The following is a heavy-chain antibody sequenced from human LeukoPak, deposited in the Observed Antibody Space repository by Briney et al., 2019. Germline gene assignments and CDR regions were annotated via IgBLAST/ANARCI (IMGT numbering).Heavy chain of an antibody. CDR1: GYSISSGYY. CDR3: ARGDDYSNFLPFDY. D-gene: IGHD4-11*01. V-gene: IGHV4-38-2*02. CDR2: IYHSGST. J-gene: IGHJ4*02. Sequence: SETLSLTCTVSGYSISSGYYWGWIRQPPGKGLEWIGSIYHSGSTYYNPSLKSRVTISVDTSKNQFSLKLSSVTAADTAVYYCARGDDYSNFLPFDYWGQGTLVTVSS.